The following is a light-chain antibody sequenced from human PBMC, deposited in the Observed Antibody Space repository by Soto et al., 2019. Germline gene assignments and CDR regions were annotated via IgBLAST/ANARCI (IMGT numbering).Light chain of an antibody. V-gene: IGKV3-15*01. CDR3: QQYNYWPLIT. CDR2: GAS. J-gene: IGKJ5*01. CDR1: QGVRMN. Sequence: DIVLTQSPSSLSVSPGDRATLSCRAGQGVRMNLSWYHQEPGQAPRLLMYGASTRATGIPARCSGSRSGTEFTLTISSLQSADFAVYYCQQYNYWPLITFGRGTRLEIK.